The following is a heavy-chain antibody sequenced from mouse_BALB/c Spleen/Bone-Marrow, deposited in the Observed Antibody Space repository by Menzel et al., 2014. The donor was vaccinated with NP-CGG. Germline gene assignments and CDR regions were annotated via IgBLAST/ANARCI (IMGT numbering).Heavy chain of an antibody. Sequence: DVKLVESGGGLVKPGGSLKLSCSASGFTFSSSIMSWVRQTPEKRLEWVATISTGGTYTYYPDSVKGRFTISRDNAKNTLYLQMSSLKSEDTAMYYCSGGYGNCFDYWGQGTTLTVSS. D-gene: IGHD2-10*02. CDR3: SGGYGNCFDY. CDR2: ISTGGTYT. V-gene: IGHV5-6-4*01. J-gene: IGHJ2*01. CDR1: GFTFSSSI.